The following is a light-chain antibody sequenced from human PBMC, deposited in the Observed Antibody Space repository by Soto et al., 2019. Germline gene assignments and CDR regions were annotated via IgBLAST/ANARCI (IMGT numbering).Light chain of an antibody. V-gene: IGKV1-5*01. CDR2: EAS. CDR1: QSIYKW. J-gene: IGKJ1*01. CDR3: KQYNTYWT. Sequence: DIQMTQSPSTLSASVGDRVTITCRASQSIYKWLAWYQQKPGKAPNLLIYEASNLENGVPSRSSASESETEFTLTISSLQPDDVAIYYCKQYNTYWTLGKGTKGDIK.